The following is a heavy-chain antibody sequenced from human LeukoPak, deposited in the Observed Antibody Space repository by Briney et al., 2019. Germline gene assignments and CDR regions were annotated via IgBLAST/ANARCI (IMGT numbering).Heavy chain of an antibody. CDR3: ARDKSRTYGSADAFDI. CDR1: GDSMNNYY. V-gene: IGHV4-59*12. D-gene: IGHD3-10*01. CDR2: INYSGST. Sequence: SETLSLTCTVSGDSMNNYYWSWVRQPPGKGLEWIGNINYSGSTNYNPSLKGRVTMSVDTSKNQFSLKLSSVTAADTAVYYCARDKSRTYGSADAFDIWGQATMVTVSS. J-gene: IGHJ3*02.